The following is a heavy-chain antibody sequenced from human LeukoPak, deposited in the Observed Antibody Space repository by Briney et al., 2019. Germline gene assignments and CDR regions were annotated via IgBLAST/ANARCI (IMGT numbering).Heavy chain of an antibody. D-gene: IGHD5/OR15-5a*01. Sequence: QPGGSLRLSCAASGFTFSSYSMNWVRQAPGKGLEWVAYISSTSSTIYDADSVKGRFTSSRDNAKNSLYLQMNSLRDEDTAVYYCARDFLYALDYWGQGTLVTVSS. J-gene: IGHJ4*02. CDR1: GFTFSSYS. CDR2: ISSTSSTI. V-gene: IGHV3-48*02. CDR3: ARDFLYALDY.